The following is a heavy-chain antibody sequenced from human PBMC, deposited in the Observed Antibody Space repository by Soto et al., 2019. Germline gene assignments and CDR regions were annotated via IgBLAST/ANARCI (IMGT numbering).Heavy chain of an antibody. D-gene: IGHD3-22*01. CDR1: GFTFSSYG. CDR3: ANGYSIYYYYYGMDV. Sequence: PGGSLRLSCAASGFTFSSYGMHWVRQAPGKGLEWVAVISYDGSNKYYADSVKGRFTISRDNSKNTLYLQMNSLRAEDTAVYYCANGYSIYYYYYGMDVWGQGTTVTVSS. CDR2: ISYDGSNK. V-gene: IGHV3-30*18. J-gene: IGHJ6*02.